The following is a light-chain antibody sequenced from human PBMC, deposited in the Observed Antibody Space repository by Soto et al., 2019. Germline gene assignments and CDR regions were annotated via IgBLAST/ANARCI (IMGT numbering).Light chain of an antibody. CDR3: ILYASSLTLI. V-gene: IGLV2-14*01. J-gene: IGLJ2*01. CDR2: EVT. Sequence: QSALTQPASVSGSPGQSITISCTGTSSDVGGYNYVSWYQHHPGKAPKLMIYEVTNRPSGVSDRFSGSKSGNTASLTISGLQAEDEADYYCILYASSLTLIFGGGTKLTVL. CDR1: SSDVGGYNY.